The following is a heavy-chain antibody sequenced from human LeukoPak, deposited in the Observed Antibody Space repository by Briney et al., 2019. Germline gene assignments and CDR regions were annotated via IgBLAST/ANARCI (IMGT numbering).Heavy chain of an antibody. D-gene: IGHD6-13*01. CDR3: ARVSSSWLLPKY. Sequence: PSETLSLTCTVSGGSISSYYWSWIRQPPGKGLEWIGYFYYTGSTNYNPSLKSRDTMSVDTSNNQFSLKLSSVTAADTAVYYCARVSSSWLLPKYWGQGTLVTVSS. J-gene: IGHJ4*02. V-gene: IGHV4-59*01. CDR2: FYYTGST. CDR1: GGSISSYY.